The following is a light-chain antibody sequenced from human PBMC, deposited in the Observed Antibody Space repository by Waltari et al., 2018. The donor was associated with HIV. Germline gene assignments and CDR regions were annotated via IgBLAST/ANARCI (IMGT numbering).Light chain of an antibody. Sequence: QSALTQPASVSGSPGQSITISCTGTSSDVGGYNHVSWYQQHPGKAPKLMIYHVSNRPSGVSKRFSGSKSGNTASLTISGLQAEDEADYYCTSYTSSNTLVIFGGGTKLTVL. V-gene: IGLV2-14*03. CDR2: HVS. J-gene: IGLJ2*01. CDR3: TSYTSSNTLVI. CDR1: SSDVGGYNH.